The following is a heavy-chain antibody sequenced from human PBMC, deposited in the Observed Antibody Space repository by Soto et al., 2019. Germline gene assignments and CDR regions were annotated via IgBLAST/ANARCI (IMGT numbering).Heavy chain of an antibody. D-gene: IGHD5-18*01. CDR2: IIPIFGTA. Sequence: ASVKVSCKASGGTFSSYAISWVRQAPGQGLEWMGGIIPIFGTANYAQKFQGRVTITADESTSTAYMELSSLRSEDTAVYYCAREVVYSYGYVESYYYYGMDVWGQGTTVTVSS. J-gene: IGHJ6*02. CDR1: GGTFSSYA. CDR3: AREVVYSYGYVESYYYYGMDV. V-gene: IGHV1-69*13.